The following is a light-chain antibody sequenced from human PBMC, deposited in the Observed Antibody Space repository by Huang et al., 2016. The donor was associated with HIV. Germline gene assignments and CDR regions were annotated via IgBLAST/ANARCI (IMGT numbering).Light chain of an antibody. CDR3: QQNYSTPRT. CDR2: AAS. CDR1: QSISSY. J-gene: IGKJ1*01. Sequence: DIQMTQSPSSLSASVGDRVNITCRARQSISSYLNWYKQKPGKAPKLLIYAASTLQSGVPSRFSGSGSGTDFTLTIRSLQPAEFATYYCQQNYSTPRTFGQGTKVEI. V-gene: IGKV1-39*01.